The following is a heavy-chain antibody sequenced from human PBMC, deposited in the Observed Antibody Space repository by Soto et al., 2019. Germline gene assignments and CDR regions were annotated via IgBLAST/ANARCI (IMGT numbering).Heavy chain of an antibody. CDR2: TSYDGSDK. Sequence: QVQLVESGGGVVQPGTSLRVSCVGSGFTFRSYVIHWVRQAPGKGLEWVALTSYDGSDKYYGDSVRGRFTISRDNSRNTVDLQMDSLRLEETALYYCARWGTRGGLDVWGQGTLVSVSS. D-gene: IGHD3-16*01. V-gene: IGHV3-30*19. J-gene: IGHJ1*01. CDR3: ARWGTRGGLDV. CDR1: GFTFRSYV.